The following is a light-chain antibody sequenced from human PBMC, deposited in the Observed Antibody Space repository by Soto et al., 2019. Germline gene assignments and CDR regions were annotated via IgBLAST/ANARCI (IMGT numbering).Light chain of an antibody. Sequence: EIVLTQSPATLSLSPGERATLSCRASQSVSSYLAWYQQKPGQAPRLLFYDASNRATGIPARFSGSGSGTDFTLTISSLEAEGFAVYYWQQRSNWLTFGEGTKVEIK. V-gene: IGKV3-11*01. CDR3: QQRSNWLT. J-gene: IGKJ4*01. CDR2: DAS. CDR1: QSVSSY.